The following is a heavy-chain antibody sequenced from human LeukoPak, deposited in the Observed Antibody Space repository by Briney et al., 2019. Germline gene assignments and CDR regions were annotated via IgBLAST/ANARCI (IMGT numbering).Heavy chain of an antibody. CDR1: GGSFSGYY. Sequence: SETLSLTCAVYGGSFSGYYWSWIRQPPRKGLEWIGEINHSGSTNYNPSLKSRVTISVDTSKNQFSLKLSSVTAADTAVYYCARGLADCSSTSCYPTGFDPWGQGTLVTVSS. CDR2: INHSGST. CDR3: ARGLADCSSTSCYPTGFDP. V-gene: IGHV4-34*01. J-gene: IGHJ5*02. D-gene: IGHD2-2*01.